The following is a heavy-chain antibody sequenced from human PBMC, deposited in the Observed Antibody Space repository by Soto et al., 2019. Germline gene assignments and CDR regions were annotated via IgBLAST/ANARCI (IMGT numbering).Heavy chain of an antibody. CDR2: IYHSGST. CDR3: ARVYGDGSLDY. J-gene: IGHJ4*02. V-gene: IGHV4-30-2*01. D-gene: IGHD2-2*02. CDR1: GGSISSGGYS. Sequence: QLQLQESGSGLVKPSQTLSLTCAVSGGSISSGGYSWSWIRQPPGKGLEWIGYIYHSGSTSYNPSLKGRVTISVARSKNQFSLKVSSVTAADTAVYYCARVYGDGSLDYWGQGTLVTVSS.